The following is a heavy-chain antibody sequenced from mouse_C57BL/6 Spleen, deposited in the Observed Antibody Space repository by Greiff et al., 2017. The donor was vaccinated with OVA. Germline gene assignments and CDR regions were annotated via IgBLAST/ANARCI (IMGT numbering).Heavy chain of an antibody. Sequence: VKLQESGAELVKPGASVKISCKASGYAFSSYWMNWVKQRPGKGLEWIGQIYPGDGDTNYNGKFKGKATLTADKSSSTAYMQLSSLTSEDSAVYFCAKGGFITTVVDAMDDWGHGTSVTVSS. CDR1: GYAFSSYW. V-gene: IGHV1-80*01. CDR2: IYPGDGDT. CDR3: AKGGFITTVVDAMDD. D-gene: IGHD1-1*01. J-gene: IGHJ4*01.